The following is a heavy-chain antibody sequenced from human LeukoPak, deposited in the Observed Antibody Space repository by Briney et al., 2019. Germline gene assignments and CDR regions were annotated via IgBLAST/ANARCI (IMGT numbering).Heavy chain of an antibody. V-gene: IGHV4-39*01. Sequence: SETLSLTCTVSGGSISSYYWGWIRQPPGKGLEWIGSIYYSGSTYYNPSLKSRVTISVDTSKNQFSLKLSSVTAADTAVYYCARIRTGGWYPFDYWGQGTLVTVSS. D-gene: IGHD6-19*01. CDR2: IYYSGST. CDR3: ARIRTGGWYPFDY. J-gene: IGHJ4*02. CDR1: GGSISSYY.